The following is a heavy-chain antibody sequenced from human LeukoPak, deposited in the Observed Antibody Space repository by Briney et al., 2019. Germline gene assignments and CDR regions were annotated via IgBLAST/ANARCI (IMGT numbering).Heavy chain of an antibody. CDR3: ARLSYDGEGY. CDR2: ISAFSGKT. J-gene: IGHJ4*02. V-gene: IGHV1-18*01. D-gene: IGHD3-10*01. CDR1: GYTFTTYG. Sequence: ASVKVPCKSSGYTFTTYGISWVRQAPGQGLEYMGWISAFSGKTNYAQKFQGRVALTMDTSTSTVEMELRSLKFDDTAVYFCARLSYDGEGYWGQGTLVTVSS.